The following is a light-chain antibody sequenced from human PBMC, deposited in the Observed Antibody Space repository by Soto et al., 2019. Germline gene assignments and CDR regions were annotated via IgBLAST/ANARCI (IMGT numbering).Light chain of an antibody. CDR3: QQYNTYPLT. J-gene: IGKJ4*01. Sequence: DIQMTQSPSTLSASVGDRVTITCRASQSISTWLAWYQQKPGKAPKLLIYKASSLEGGVPSRISGSGSGTEFNITISSLQADDFATYYCQQYNTYPLTFGGGTTVDIK. CDR2: KAS. CDR1: QSISTW. V-gene: IGKV1-5*03.